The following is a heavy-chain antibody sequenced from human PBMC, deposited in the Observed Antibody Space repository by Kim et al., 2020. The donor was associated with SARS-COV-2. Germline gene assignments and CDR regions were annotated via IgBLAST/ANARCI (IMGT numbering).Heavy chain of an antibody. CDR2: INPSGGST. J-gene: IGHJ6*02. D-gene: IGHD6-13*01. CDR1: GYTFTSYY. Sequence: ASVKVSCKASGYTFTSYYMHWVRQAPGQGLEWMGIINPSGGSTSYAQKFQGRVTMTRDTSTSTVYMELSSLRSEDTAVYYCARAVPIAAAVESSDYYYYYGMDVWGQGTTVTVSS. CDR3: ARAVPIAAAVESSDYYYYYGMDV. V-gene: IGHV1-46*01.